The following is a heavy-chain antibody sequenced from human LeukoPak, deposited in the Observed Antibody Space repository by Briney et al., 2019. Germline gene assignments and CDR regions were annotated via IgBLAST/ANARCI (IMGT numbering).Heavy chain of an antibody. V-gene: IGHV4-31*03. CDR1: GGSISSGGYY. Sequence: PSETLSLTCTVSGGSISSGGYYWSWIRQHPGKGLEWIGYIYYSGSTYYNPSLKSRVTISVDTSKNQSSLKLSSVTAADTAVYYCARDDFWSGYPHWGQGTLVTVSS. CDR3: ARDDFWSGYPH. J-gene: IGHJ4*02. CDR2: IYYSGST. D-gene: IGHD3-3*01.